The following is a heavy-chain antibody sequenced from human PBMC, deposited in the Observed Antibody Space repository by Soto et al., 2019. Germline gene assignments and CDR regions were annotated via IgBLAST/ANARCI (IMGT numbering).Heavy chain of an antibody. J-gene: IGHJ4*02. Sequence: QVQLQESGPGLVKPSETLSLTCTVSGGSIYSSSYSWGWIRQPPGKGLEWIGSIYYSPSTSYNPSLKSRVTMSVDTSKSQFSLKLSSVPAADTAVFYCARQTTCHGNNRFFDLWGQGTLVTVSS. CDR3: ARQTTCHGNNRFFDL. D-gene: IGHD1-20*01. CDR1: GGSIYSSSYS. CDR2: IYYSPST. V-gene: IGHV4-39*01.